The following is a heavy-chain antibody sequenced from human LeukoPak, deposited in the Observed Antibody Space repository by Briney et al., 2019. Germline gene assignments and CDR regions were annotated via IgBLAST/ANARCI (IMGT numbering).Heavy chain of an antibody. CDR2: IYSGGST. CDR3: ARGWNEGY. CDR1: GXTVSSNY. J-gene: IGHJ4*02. Sequence: PGGSLRLSWAASGXTVSSNYVSWVRQAPGKGLEWVSVIYSGGSTYYADSVKGRFTISRHNSKNTLYLQMNSLRAEDTAVYYCARGWNEGYWGQGTLVTVSS. V-gene: IGHV3-53*04. D-gene: IGHD1-1*01.